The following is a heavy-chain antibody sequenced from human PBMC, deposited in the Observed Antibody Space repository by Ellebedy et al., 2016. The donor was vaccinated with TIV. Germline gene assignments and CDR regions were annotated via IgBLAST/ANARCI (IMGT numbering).Heavy chain of an antibody. CDR1: GGTFNNYA. D-gene: IGHD7-27*01. CDR3: ATPHWGSLKYYGMDV. Sequence: SVKVSCXANGGTFNNYAFSWVRQAPGQGFEWMGGIIPIFGTTIYAQKFQGRLTVTADESTTTAYMELRSLRSDDTAVYYCATPHWGSLKYYGMDVWGQGTTVIVSS. CDR2: IIPIFGTT. J-gene: IGHJ6*02. V-gene: IGHV1-69*13.